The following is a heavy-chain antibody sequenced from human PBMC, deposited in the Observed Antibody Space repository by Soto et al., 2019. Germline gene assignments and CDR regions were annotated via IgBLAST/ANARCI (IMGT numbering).Heavy chain of an antibody. CDR3: ARDGAYYYDSSGYPNPPFDY. CDR1: GGTFSSYT. V-gene: IGHV1-69*04. Sequence: SVKVSCKASGGTFSSYTISWVRQAPGQGLEWMGRIIPILGIANYAQKFQGRVTITADKSTSTAYMELSSLRSEDTAVYYCARDGAYYYDSSGYPNPPFDYWGQGTLVTVSS. D-gene: IGHD3-22*01. J-gene: IGHJ4*02. CDR2: IIPILGIA.